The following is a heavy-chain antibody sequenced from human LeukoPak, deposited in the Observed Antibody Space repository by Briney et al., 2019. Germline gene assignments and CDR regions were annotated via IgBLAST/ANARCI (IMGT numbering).Heavy chain of an antibody. CDR3: ARGYSSSWYLNYYYMDV. Sequence: ASVKVSCKASVYTFTSYDINWVRQAPGQGLEWMGWMNPNSGNTEYAQKFQGRVTMTRNTYLRTAYMELSSMRSEDTAVYYCARGYSSSWYLNYYYMDVWGKGTTVTVSS. D-gene: IGHD6-13*01. J-gene: IGHJ6*03. CDR2: MNPNSGNT. V-gene: IGHV1-8*02. CDR1: VYTFTSYD.